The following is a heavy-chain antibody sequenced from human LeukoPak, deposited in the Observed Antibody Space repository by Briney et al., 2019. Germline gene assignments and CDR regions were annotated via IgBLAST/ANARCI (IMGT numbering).Heavy chain of an antibody. V-gene: IGHV1-46*01. CDR3: ARDLKEGNSDY. J-gene: IGHJ4*02. CDR1: GYTFTSYY. D-gene: IGHD4-4*01. Sequence: GASVKVSCKASGYTFTSYYMHWVRQAPGQGLEWMGTINPSGGSTSYAQKFQGRVTMTRDTSTSTVYMELSSLRSEDTAVYYCARDLKEGNSDYWGQGTLVTVSS. CDR2: INPSGGST.